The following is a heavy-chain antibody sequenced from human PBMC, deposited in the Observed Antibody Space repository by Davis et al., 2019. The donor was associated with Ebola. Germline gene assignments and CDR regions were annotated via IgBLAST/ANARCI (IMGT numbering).Heavy chain of an antibody. CDR1: GYTFTSYT. Sequence: ASVKVSCKASGYTFTSYTMHWVRQAPGQRLEWMGWINAGYGNTKYSQKFQGRVTITRDTSATTAYMELSSLRSEDTAVYYCARRIAVSEGFDYWGQGTLVTVSS. D-gene: IGHD6-19*01. V-gene: IGHV1-3*01. CDR3: ARRIAVSEGFDY. J-gene: IGHJ4*02. CDR2: INAGYGNT.